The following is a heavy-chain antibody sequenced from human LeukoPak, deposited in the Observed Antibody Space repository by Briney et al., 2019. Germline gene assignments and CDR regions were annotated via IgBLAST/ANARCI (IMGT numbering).Heavy chain of an antibody. V-gene: IGHV7-4-1*02. CDR2: INTNTGNP. J-gene: IGHJ3*02. CDR3: ARDYRLLTLDAFDI. D-gene: IGHD2-15*01. Sequence: ASVKVSCKASGYTFTSYAMNWVRQAPGQGLEWMGWINTNTGNPTYAQGFTGRFVFSLDTSVSTAYLQISSLKAEDTAVYYCARDYRLLTLDAFDIWGQGTMVTASS. CDR1: GYTFTSYA.